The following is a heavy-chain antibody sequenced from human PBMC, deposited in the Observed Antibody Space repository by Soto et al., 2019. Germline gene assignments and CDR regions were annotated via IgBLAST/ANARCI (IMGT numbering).Heavy chain of an antibody. CDR2: ISYDGSNK. D-gene: IGHD3-10*01. J-gene: IGHJ6*02. V-gene: IGHV3-30-3*01. Sequence: QVQLVESGGGVVQPGRSLRLSCAASGFTFSSYAMHWVRQAPGKGLEWVAVISYDGSNKYYADSVKGRFTISRDNSKNTLYLQMNSLRAEDTAVYYCARYGSGSSEPSYYYYYYGMDVWGQGTTVTVSS. CDR1: GFTFSSYA. CDR3: ARYGSGSSEPSYYYYYYGMDV.